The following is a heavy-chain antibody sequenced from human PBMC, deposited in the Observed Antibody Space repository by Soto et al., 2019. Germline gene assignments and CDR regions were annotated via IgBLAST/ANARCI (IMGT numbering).Heavy chain of an antibody. CDR1: GFTFSSYA. CDR2: ISHDGGNK. Sequence: QPGGSLRLSCAVSGFTFSSYAMHWVRQAPGKGLEWVALISHDGGNKYYADSVKGRFTISRDNSKNTLSLQMNSLRAEDTAVYYCAKSYNTGWYVHFDFWGQGTLVTVSS. V-gene: IGHV3-30*18. D-gene: IGHD6-19*01. J-gene: IGHJ4*02. CDR3: AKSYNTGWYVHFDF.